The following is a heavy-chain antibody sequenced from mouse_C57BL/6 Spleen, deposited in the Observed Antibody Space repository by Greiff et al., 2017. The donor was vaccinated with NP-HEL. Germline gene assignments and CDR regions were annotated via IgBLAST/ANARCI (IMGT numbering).Heavy chain of an antibody. D-gene: IGHD1-1*01. Sequence: QVQLKQPGAELVRPGSSVKLSCKASGYTFTSYWMDWVKQRPGQGLEWIGNIYPSDSETHYNQKFKDKATLTVDKSSSTAYMQLSSLTSEDSAVYYCARRYYGSNYFDYWGQGTTLTVSS. CDR1: GYTFTSYW. V-gene: IGHV1-61*01. CDR3: ARRYYGSNYFDY. CDR2: IYPSDSET. J-gene: IGHJ2*01.